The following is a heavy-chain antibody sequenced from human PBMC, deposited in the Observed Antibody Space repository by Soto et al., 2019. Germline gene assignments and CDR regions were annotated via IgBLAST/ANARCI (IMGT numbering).Heavy chain of an antibody. CDR1: GFTVSSNY. Sequence: EVQLVESGGSLVQPGGSLRLSYAASGFTVSSNYMSWVRQAPGKGLEWVSVIYSGGSTYYADSVKGRFTISRHNSKNTLYLQMNSLRAEDTAVYYCARHYGDYRGNFDYWGQGTLVTVSS. CDR2: IYSGGST. V-gene: IGHV3-53*04. CDR3: ARHYGDYRGNFDY. J-gene: IGHJ4*02. D-gene: IGHD4-17*01.